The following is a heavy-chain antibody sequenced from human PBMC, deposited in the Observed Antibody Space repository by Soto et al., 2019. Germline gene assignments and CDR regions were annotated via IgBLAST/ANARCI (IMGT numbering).Heavy chain of an antibody. CDR1: GGSISSSSYY. CDR3: ARDLWGYCGTDCYPLDV. J-gene: IGHJ6*02. Sequence: SETLSLTCTVSGGSISSSSYYWGWIRQPPGKGLEWIGYMYNTGSTVYNPSFKSRVTISVDMSKNQFSLKLNSVAAADAAVYYCARDLWGYCGTDCYPLDVWGQGTTVTVSS. V-gene: IGHV4-61*05. D-gene: IGHD2-21*02. CDR2: MYNTGST.